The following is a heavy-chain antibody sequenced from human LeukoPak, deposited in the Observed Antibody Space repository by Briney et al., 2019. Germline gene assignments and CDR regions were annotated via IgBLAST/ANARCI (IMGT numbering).Heavy chain of an antibody. CDR2: ISDSGST. CDR1: GGSFSGYN. J-gene: IGHJ4*02. D-gene: IGHD3-22*01. Sequence: ASETLSLTCAVYGGSFSGYNWTWIRQPPGKGLEWIGKISDSGSTSYNPSLKSRVSISVDTSKNQFSLKLTSVTAADTAVYYCARGGDYYDIFPFDYWGQGTLVTVSS. V-gene: IGHV4-34*01. CDR3: ARGGDYYDIFPFDY.